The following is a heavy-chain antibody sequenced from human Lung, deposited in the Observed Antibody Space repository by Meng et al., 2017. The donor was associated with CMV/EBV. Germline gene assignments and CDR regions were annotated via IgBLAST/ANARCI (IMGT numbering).Heavy chain of an antibody. CDR1: GYTFTGYY. J-gene: IGHJ5*02. Sequence: ASXXVSXKASGYTFTGYYMHWVRQAPGQGLEWMGWINPNSGGTNYAQKFQGRVTMTRDTSISTAYMELSRLRSDDTAVYYCASGGYCSSTSCYRGWFDPWXKGTLVTVSS. V-gene: IGHV1-2*02. CDR2: INPNSGGT. D-gene: IGHD2-2*02. CDR3: ASGGYCSSTSCYRGWFDP.